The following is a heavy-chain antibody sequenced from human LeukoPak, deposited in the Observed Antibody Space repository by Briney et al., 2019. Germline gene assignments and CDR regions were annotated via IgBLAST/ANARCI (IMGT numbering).Heavy chain of an antibody. CDR3: TRGGDGTRRDFDY. D-gene: IGHD5-24*01. CDR2: INSNSGDT. J-gene: IGHJ4*02. CDR1: GYTFTAYY. Sequence: ASVKVSCKASGYTFTAYYLHWVRQAPRQGLEWMGWINSNSGDTNYAQNFQGRVTMTRDTSINTAYMELSSLRSGDVAIYYCTRGGDGTRRDFDYWGQGTLVTVSS. V-gene: IGHV1-2*02.